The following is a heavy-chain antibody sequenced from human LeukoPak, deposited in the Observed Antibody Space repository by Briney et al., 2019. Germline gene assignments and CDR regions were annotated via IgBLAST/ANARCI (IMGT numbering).Heavy chain of an antibody. CDR1: GFTFSSHA. D-gene: IGHD2-21*01. CDR3: AKDGPFPSYYYYGMDV. CDR2: ISGSGGST. Sequence: GGSLRLSCAASGFTFSSHAMSWVRQAPGKGLEWVSAISGSGGSTYYADSVKGRFTISRDNSKNTLYLQMNSLRAEDTAVYYCAKDGPFPSYYYYGMDVWGQGTTVTVSS. V-gene: IGHV3-23*01. J-gene: IGHJ6*02.